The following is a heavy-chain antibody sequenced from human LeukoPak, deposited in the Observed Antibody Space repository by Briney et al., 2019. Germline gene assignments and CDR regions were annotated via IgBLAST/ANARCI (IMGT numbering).Heavy chain of an antibody. CDR2: ISGSGGST. V-gene: IGHV3-23*01. CDR1: GFTFTSYA. J-gene: IGHJ4*02. CDR3: AKTPSGGPYFDY. D-gene: IGHD6-19*01. Sequence: GGSLRLSCAASGFTFTSYAMSWVRQAPGKGLEWVSAISGSGGSTYYADSVKGRFTISSDNSKNTLYLQMNSLRAEDTAVYYCAKTPSGGPYFDYWGQGTLVTVSS.